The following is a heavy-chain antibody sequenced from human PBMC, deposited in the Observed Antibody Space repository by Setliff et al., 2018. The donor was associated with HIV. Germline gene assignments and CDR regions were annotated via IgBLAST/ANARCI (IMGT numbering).Heavy chain of an antibody. Sequence: GASVKVSCKASADTFSSYAISWVRQAPGQGLEWMGGIIPIFGTANYAQKFQGRVTITADESTSIAYMELSSLRFDDTAVYYCAKDDVPRDFDIWGQGTMVTVSS. CDR3: AKDDVPRDFDI. V-gene: IGHV1-69*13. CDR2: IIPIFGTA. J-gene: IGHJ3*02. CDR1: ADTFSSYA.